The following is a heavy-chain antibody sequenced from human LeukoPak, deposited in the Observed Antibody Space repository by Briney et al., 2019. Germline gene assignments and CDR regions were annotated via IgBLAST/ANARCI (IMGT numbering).Heavy chain of an antibody. D-gene: IGHD4-17*01. CDR3: ARTKTTVTTYDY. Sequence: ASETLSLTCAVYGGSFNGYYWSWIRQPPGKGLEWIGEINHSGSTNYNPSLKSRVTISVDTSKNQFSLKLSSVTAADTAVYYCARTKTTVTTYDYWGQGTLVTVSS. CDR2: INHSGST. V-gene: IGHV4-34*01. CDR1: GGSFNGYY. J-gene: IGHJ4*02.